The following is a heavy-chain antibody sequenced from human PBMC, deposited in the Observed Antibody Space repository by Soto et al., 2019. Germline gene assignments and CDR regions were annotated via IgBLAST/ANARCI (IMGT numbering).Heavy chain of an antibody. J-gene: IGHJ4*02. V-gene: IGHV4-34*01. CDR3: ARGYDTALAPIF. CDR2: INHLTTT. D-gene: IGHD5-18*01. CDR1: GGSFSSYH. Sequence: LSLTCAVYGGSFSSYHWSWIRQTPGKGLEWIGEINHLTTTNYNPSLKSRVIISLDTPKNQFSLKLSSVTAADTAVYYCARGYDTALAPIFWGQGILVTVS.